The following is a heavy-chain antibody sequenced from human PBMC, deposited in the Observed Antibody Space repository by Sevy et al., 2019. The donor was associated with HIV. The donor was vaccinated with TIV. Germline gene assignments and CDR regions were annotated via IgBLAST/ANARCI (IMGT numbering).Heavy chain of an antibody. D-gene: IGHD3-16*01. Sequence: GGSLRLSCAASGFTFNNYNMNWVRQAPGKGLAWVSSITSSSRFRYYADSLKGRLTISRDGATNSVFLQINSLRVEDTAIYYCARSGGLVDGGMDVWGQGTTVTVSS. J-gene: IGHJ6*02. CDR2: ITSSSRFR. CDR3: ARSGGLVDGGMDV. CDR1: GFTFNNYN. V-gene: IGHV3-21*01.